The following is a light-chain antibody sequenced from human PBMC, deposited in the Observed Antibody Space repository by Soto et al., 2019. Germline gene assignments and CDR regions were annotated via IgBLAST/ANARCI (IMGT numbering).Light chain of an antibody. CDR1: SSDVGGYNY. V-gene: IGLV2-14*01. J-gene: IGLJ1*01. CDR2: DVS. Sequence: SVLTQPASVSGSPGQSITISCTETSSDVGGYNYVSWYQQHPGKAPKLMIYDVSNRPSGVSNRFSGSKSGNTASLTISGLQAEDEADYYCSSYTSSSTLDVFGTGTKVTVL. CDR3: SSYTSSSTLDV.